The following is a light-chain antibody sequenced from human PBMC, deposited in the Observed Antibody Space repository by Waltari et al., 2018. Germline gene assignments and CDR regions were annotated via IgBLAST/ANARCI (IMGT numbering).Light chain of an antibody. V-gene: IGLV1-44*01. J-gene: IGLJ2*01. CDR2: NNN. CDR3: AAWDDSLDAYVV. CDR1: FSTIGNNA. Sequence: QSVLTPPPSASGTPGQQVPIPCSGTFSTIGNNASNWYQQVPGIAPKLLIYNNNIQVPGVPDRFSGAKFGTSASLAISGLQSGDEAVYYCAAWDDSLDAYVVFGGGTKVTVL.